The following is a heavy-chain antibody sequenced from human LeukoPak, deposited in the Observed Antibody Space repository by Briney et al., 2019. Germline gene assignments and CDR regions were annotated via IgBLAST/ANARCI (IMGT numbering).Heavy chain of an antibody. CDR1: GFSFSSYS. Sequence: GGSLRLSCAASGFSFSSYSMNWVRQAPGKGLEWVSYISSSSSTIYYADSVKGRFTISRDNAKNSLYLQVNSLGAEDTAVYYCAREDYYDSSGYVDAFDIWGQGTMVTVSS. D-gene: IGHD3-22*01. V-gene: IGHV3-48*01. J-gene: IGHJ3*02. CDR3: AREDYYDSSGYVDAFDI. CDR2: ISSSSSTI.